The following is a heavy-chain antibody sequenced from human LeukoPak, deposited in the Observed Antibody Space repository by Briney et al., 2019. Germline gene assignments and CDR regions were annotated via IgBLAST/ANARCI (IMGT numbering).Heavy chain of an antibody. CDR2: ISAYNGNT. V-gene: IGHV1-18*01. Sequence: GASVKVSCKASGYTFTSYGISWVRQAPGQGLEWMGWISAYNGNTNYAQKLQGRVTMTTDTSTSTAYMELRSLRSDDTAVYYCASYHASIVVVRAAMLVGTNNWFDPWGQGTLVTVSS. J-gene: IGHJ5*02. CDR3: ASYHASIVVVRAAMLVGTNNWFDP. CDR1: GYTFTSYG. D-gene: IGHD2-2*01.